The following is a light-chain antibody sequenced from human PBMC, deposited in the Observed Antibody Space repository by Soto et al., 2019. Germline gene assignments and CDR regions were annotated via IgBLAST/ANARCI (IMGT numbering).Light chain of an antibody. CDR3: GTWDSSLTNGRAV. CDR2: DDN. CDR1: SSNIGNSY. Sequence: QSVLTQPPSASAAPGQTVTVSCSGNSSNIGNSYVSWYQQFPGTAPRLLIYDDNKRPSGIRDRFSGSKSGTSATLAITGLQTGDEAVYYCGTWDSSLTNGRAVFGGGTKVTVL. V-gene: IGLV1-51*01. J-gene: IGLJ3*02.